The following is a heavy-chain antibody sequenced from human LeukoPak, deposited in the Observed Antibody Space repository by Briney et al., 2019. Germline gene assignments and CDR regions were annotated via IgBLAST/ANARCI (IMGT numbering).Heavy chain of an antibody. CDR3: ARAGSSWSEDWFDP. CDR1: GGSISSGSYN. D-gene: IGHD6-13*01. V-gene: IGHV4-61*02. Sequence: SQTLSLTCTVSGGSISSGSYNWSWIRQPAGKGLEWFGRIYTSGSTNYNPSLKSRVTISVDKSKNQFSLKLSSVTAADTAVYYCARAGSSWSEDWFDPWGQGTLVTVSS. CDR2: IYTSGST. J-gene: IGHJ5*02.